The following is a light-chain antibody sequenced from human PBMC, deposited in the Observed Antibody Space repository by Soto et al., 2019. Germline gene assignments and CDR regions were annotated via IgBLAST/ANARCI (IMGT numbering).Light chain of an antibody. CDR2: GAF. CDR3: QQSYTFPYT. J-gene: IGKJ2*01. Sequence: DIQMTQSPSSVSASVGERVTIICRARQDISTWLAWYQQKPGKAPNLLIYGAFRLQSGVPSRFSGSGSGTDFTLTISRLQPEDFSIYYCQQSYTFPYTFGQGTKLEIK. V-gene: IGKV1-12*01. CDR1: QDISTW.